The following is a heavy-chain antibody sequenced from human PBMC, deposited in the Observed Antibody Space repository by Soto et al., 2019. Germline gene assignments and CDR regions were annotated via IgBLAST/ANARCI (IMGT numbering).Heavy chain of an antibody. Sequence: GGSLRLSCAASGFTFSSYAMHWVRQAPGKGLEWVAVISYDGSNKYYADSVKGRFTISRDNSKNTLYLQMNSLRAEDTAVYYCARDRTGDRVTLPHYWGQGTLVTVSS. CDR1: GFTFSSYA. CDR3: ARDRTGDRVTLPHY. J-gene: IGHJ4*02. V-gene: IGHV3-30-3*01. CDR2: ISYDGSNK. D-gene: IGHD4-17*01.